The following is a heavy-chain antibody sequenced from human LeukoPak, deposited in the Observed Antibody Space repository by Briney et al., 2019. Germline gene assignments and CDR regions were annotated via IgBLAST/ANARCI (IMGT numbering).Heavy chain of an antibody. CDR3: ARGGSSSSWYPFDY. CDR1: GFTFSNAW. V-gene: IGHV3-15*01. D-gene: IGHD6-13*01. Sequence: PGGSLRLSCAASGFTFSNAWMNWVRQAPGKGLEWVGRIKSKTDGGTTDYAAPVKGRFTISRDDSKTTLYLQMNSLKTEDTAVYYCARGGSSSSWYPFDYWGQGTLVTVSS. CDR2: IKSKTDGGTT. J-gene: IGHJ4*02.